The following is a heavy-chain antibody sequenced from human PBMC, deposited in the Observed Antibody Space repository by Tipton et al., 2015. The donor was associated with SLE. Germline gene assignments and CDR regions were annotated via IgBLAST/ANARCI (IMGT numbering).Heavy chain of an antibody. Sequence: TLSLTCTVSGGSISSYYWSWIRQPPGKGLEWIGHIYYSGSTNYNPSLKSRVTISVDTSKNQFSLKLSSVTAADTAVYYCARARGGYMGRLRFDIWGQGTMVTVSS. V-gene: IGHV4-59*01. D-gene: IGHD6-13*01. CDR1: GGSISSYY. CDR2: IYYSGST. J-gene: IGHJ3*02. CDR3: ARARGGYMGRLRFDI.